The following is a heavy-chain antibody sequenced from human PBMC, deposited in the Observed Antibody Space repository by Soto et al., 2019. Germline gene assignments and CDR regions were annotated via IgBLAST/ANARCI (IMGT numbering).Heavy chain of an antibody. Sequence: GGSLRLSCAASGFTFSDYYMSWIRQAPGKGLEWVSYISSSGSTIYYADSVKGRFTISRDSAKNSLYLQMNSLRAEDTAVYYCARGMAYYYGSGKAAYYGMDVWGQGTTVTVSS. CDR2: ISSSGSTI. D-gene: IGHD3-10*01. V-gene: IGHV3-11*01. J-gene: IGHJ6*02. CDR3: ARGMAYYYGSGKAAYYGMDV. CDR1: GFTFSDYY.